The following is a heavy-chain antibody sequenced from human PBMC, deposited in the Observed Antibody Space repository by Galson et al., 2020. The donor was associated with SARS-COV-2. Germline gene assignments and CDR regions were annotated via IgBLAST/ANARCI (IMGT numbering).Heavy chain of an antibody. CDR2: VSDSGSA. V-gene: IGHV4-59*08. J-gene: IGHJ4*02. D-gene: IGHD3-3*02. Sequence: ETSKTLSLTCTVTRGSISGHYWSWIRQPPGKGLEWLGYVSDSGSANYNPSLKSRVTISLDTPKKQFSLKVKSATAADTAVYYCAKLAEGRRTSEDYWGQGTLVTVSS. CDR1: RGSISGHY. CDR3: AKLAEGRRTSEDY.